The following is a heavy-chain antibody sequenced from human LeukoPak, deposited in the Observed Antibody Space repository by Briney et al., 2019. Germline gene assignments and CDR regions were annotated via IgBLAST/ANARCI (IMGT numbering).Heavy chain of an antibody. V-gene: IGHV1-69*06. Sequence: SVKVSCKASVRTFTSYAISWVRQAPGQGLEWMGRIIPIFGTANYAQKFQGRVTITADKSTSTAYMELSSLRSEDTAVYYCARDNWNYGRGFDYWGQGTLVTVSS. J-gene: IGHJ4*02. CDR1: VRTFTSYA. CDR2: IIPIFGTA. D-gene: IGHD1-7*01. CDR3: ARDNWNYGRGFDY.